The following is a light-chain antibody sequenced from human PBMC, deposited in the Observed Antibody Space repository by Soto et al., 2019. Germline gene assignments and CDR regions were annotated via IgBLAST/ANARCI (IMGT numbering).Light chain of an antibody. J-gene: IGLJ1*01. CDR3: SSYKSSSTYV. Sequence: QSALTQPPSVPGSPGQSVAISCTGTSSDVGNSNGVSWYHQPPGTAPKLIIYDVNNRPSGVPDRFSGSKSGNTASLTISGLQAEDEGDYYCSSYKSSSTYVFGTGTKVTVL. CDR2: DVN. CDR1: SSDVGNSNG. V-gene: IGLV2-18*02.